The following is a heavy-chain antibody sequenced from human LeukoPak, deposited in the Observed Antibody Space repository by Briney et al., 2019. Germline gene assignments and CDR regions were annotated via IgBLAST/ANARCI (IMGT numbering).Heavy chain of an antibody. CDR2: TYTSGST. Sequence: SETLSLTCTVSGGSISSGSYYWSWIRQPAGKGLEWIGRTYTSGSTNYNPSLKSRVTISVDTSKNQFSLKLSSVTAADTAVYYCARERCQLLFRPFDYWGQGTLVTVSS. J-gene: IGHJ4*02. CDR3: ARERCQLLFRPFDY. V-gene: IGHV4-61*02. CDR1: GGSISSGSYY. D-gene: IGHD2-2*01.